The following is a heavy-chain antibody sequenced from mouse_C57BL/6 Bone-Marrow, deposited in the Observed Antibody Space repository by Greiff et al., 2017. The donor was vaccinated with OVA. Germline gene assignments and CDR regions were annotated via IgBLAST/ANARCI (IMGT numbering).Heavy chain of an antibody. Sequence: VQLKESGPGLVKPSQSLSLTCSVTGYSITSGYYWNWIRQFPGNKLEWMGYISYDGSNNYNPSLKNRISITRDTSKNQFFLKLNSVTTEDTATYYCARRTTVVATGYFDVWGTGTTVTVSS. CDR1: GYSITSGYY. CDR2: ISYDGSN. CDR3: ARRTTVVATGYFDV. J-gene: IGHJ1*03. V-gene: IGHV3-6*01. D-gene: IGHD1-1*01.